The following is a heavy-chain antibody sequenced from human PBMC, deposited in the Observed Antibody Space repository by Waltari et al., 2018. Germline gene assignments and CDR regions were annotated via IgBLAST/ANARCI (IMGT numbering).Heavy chain of an antibody. CDR2: IIPIFGTA. Sequence: QVQLVQSGAEVKKPGSSVKVSCKASGGPFSSYAISWVRQAPGQGLEWMGGIIPIFGTANYAQKFQGRVTITADESTSTAYMELSSLRSEDTAVYYCARDRRNGYKGDYYYGMDVWGQGTTVTVSS. J-gene: IGHJ6*02. D-gene: IGHD5-12*01. CDR3: ARDRRNGYKGDYYYGMDV. V-gene: IGHV1-69*12. CDR1: GGPFSSYA.